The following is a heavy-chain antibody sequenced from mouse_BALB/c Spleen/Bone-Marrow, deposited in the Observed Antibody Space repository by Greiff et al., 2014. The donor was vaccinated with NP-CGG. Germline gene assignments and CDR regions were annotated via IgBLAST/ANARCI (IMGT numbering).Heavy chain of an antibody. J-gene: IGHJ2*02. CDR1: GYTFTSYW. V-gene: IGHV1S22*01. Sequence: LQESGSELVRPGASVKLSCKASGYTFTSYWMHWVKQRPGQGLEWIGNIYPGSGSTNYDEKFKSKATLTVDTSSSTAYMQLSILTSDDSAVFYSRNHFFACWGQGTFFTVSS. CDR3: RNHFFAC. CDR2: IYPGSGST.